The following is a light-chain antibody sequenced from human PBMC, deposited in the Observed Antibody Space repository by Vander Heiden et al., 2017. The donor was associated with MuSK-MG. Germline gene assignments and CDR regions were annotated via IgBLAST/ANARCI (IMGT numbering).Light chain of an antibody. J-gene: IGLJ2*01. CDR3: SSYAGSKNLL. CDR2: ALG. Sequence: SALTQPPSPSGSSGQSVHISCPGTTSAVAGLNYVSWFHQPPVQALTQLILALGGRPSGVPYRFSGSKSVNTASRTVAGLQADDEADYYCSSYAGSKNLLFGGGTKLTVL. CDR1: TSAVAGLNY. V-gene: IGLV2-8*01.